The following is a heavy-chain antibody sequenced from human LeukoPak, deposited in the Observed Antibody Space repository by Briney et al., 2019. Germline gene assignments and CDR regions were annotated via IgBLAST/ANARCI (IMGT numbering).Heavy chain of an antibody. CDR1: GYVFINYG. J-gene: IGHJ4*02. CDR2: INTYKGNT. CDR3: ARGMGSGSYSAAYYFDY. Sequence: ASVKVSCKTSGYVFINYGIAWVRQAPGQGLEWMGWINTYKGNTTYAPKLQGRVTMTADTPTSTAYMELRSLRSDDTAVYYCARGMGSGSYSAAYYFDYWGQGTLVTVSS. V-gene: IGHV1-18*01. D-gene: IGHD3-22*01.